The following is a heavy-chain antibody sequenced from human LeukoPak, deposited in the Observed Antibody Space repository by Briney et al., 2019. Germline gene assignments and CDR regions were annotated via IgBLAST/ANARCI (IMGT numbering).Heavy chain of an antibody. J-gene: IGHJ5*02. V-gene: IGHV1-18*01. D-gene: IGHD2-15*01. CDR3: ARDPKLPPCSGGSCQGGWFDP. Sequence: ASVKVSCKASGYTFTSYGISWVRQAPGQGLEWMGWISAYNGNTNYAQKLQGRVTMTTDTSTSTAYMELRSLRSDDTAVYYCARDPKLPPCSGGSCQGGWFDPGGQGTLVTVSS. CDR1: GYTFTSYG. CDR2: ISAYNGNT.